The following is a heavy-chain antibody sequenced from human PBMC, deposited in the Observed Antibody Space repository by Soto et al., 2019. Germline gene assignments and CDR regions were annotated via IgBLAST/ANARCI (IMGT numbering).Heavy chain of an antibody. CDR1: GYTFTGYY. CDR3: AREEGFRITMDRGRWFDP. D-gene: IGHD3-10*01. V-gene: IGHV1-2*02. Sequence: QIQLVQSGAEVKKPGASVKVSCRASGYTFTGYYLHWVRQAPGQGLEWMGWVKPISGDTNYAQKFQERVIMTRDKTTTTVHMELSRLRSDDTAAYYCAREEGFRITMDRGRWFDPWGQGTLVTVSS. CDR2: VKPISGDT. J-gene: IGHJ5*02.